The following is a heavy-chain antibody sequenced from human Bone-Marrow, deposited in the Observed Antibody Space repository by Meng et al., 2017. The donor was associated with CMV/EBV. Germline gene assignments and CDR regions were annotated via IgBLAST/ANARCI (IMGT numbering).Heavy chain of an antibody. CDR1: GFTFSSYE. D-gene: IGHD6-13*01. V-gene: IGHV3-48*03. Sequence: GESLKISCAASGFTFSSYEMNWVRQAPGKGLEWVSYISSSGSTIYYADSVKGRFTISRDNAKNSLYLQMNSLRAEDTAVYYCARPLRSSSWYEFKYWGQGTLVTVSS. CDR3: ARPLRSSSWYEFKY. J-gene: IGHJ4*02. CDR2: ISSSGSTI.